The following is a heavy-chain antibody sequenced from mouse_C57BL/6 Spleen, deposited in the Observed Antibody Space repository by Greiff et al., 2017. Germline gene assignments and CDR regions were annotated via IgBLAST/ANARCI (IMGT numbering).Heavy chain of an antibody. CDR3: TSTWDSSGYVGFAY. V-gene: IGHV14-1*01. Sequence: VQLKESGAELVRPGASVKLSCTASGFNIKDYYMHWVKQRPEQGLEWIGRIDPEDGDTEYAPKFQGKATMTAATSSNTAYLQLSSLTSEDTAVYYCTSTWDSSGYVGFAYWGQGTLVTVSA. CDR2: IDPEDGDT. CDR1: GFNIKDYY. D-gene: IGHD3-2*02. J-gene: IGHJ3*01.